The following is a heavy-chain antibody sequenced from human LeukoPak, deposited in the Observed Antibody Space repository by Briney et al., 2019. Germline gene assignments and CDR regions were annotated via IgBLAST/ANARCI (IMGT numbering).Heavy chain of an antibody. V-gene: IGHV3-64*01. CDR3: ARVRSGSYYGLDY. D-gene: IGHD1-26*01. Sequence: TGGSLRLSCAASGFIVSSKYMSWVRQAPGKGLEYVSAISSNGGSTYYANSVKGRFTISGDNSKNTLYLQMGSLSAEDMAVYYCARVRSGSYYGLDYWGQGTLVTVSS. CDR2: ISSNGGST. J-gene: IGHJ4*02. CDR1: GFIVSSKY.